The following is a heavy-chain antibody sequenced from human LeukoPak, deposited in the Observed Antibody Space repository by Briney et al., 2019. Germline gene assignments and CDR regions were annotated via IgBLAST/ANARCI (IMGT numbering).Heavy chain of an antibody. V-gene: IGHV3-23*01. D-gene: IGHD6-13*01. CDR3: AKDLWERAQQLVPLDY. J-gene: IGHJ4*02. Sequence: GGSLRLSCTSSQLTFNRYVMAWVRQAPGKGLEWVSAISASGGTTYYADSVQGRFTISRDNSKNTLYLQMNSLRAEDTAVYYCAKDLWERAQQLVPLDYWGQGTLVTVSS. CDR1: QLTFNRYV. CDR2: ISASGGTT.